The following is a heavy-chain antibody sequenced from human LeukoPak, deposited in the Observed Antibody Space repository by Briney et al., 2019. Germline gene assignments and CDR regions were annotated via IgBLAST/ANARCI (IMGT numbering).Heavy chain of an antibody. CDR1: GFTFSTYS. CDR3: GRDRFHSSGWDWYSEY. V-gene: IGHV3-30*04. J-gene: IGHJ4*02. CDR2: ISYNGRNE. Sequence: PGGSLRLSCAASGFTFSTYSMHWVRQAPGKGLEWVAGISYNGRNEYYADSVKGRVTISRDNSKNTLYLQMNSLRAEDTAVYYCGRDRFHSSGWDWYSEYWGEGTLGTGSS. D-gene: IGHD6-19*01.